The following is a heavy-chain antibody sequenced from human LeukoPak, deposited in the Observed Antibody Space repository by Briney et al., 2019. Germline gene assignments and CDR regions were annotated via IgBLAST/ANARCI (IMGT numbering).Heavy chain of an antibody. CDR2: INPNSGGT. D-gene: IGHD6-13*01. J-gene: IGHJ4*02. CDR1: GYTFTGYY. CDR3: ARSAESSSWVEFDY. V-gene: IGHV1-2*02. Sequence: ASVKVSCKASGYTFTGYYMHRVRQAPGQGLGWMGWINPNSGGTNYAQKFQVRGTMTRDTSISTAYMELSRLRSDDTAVYYCARSAESSSWVEFDYWGQGTLVTVSS.